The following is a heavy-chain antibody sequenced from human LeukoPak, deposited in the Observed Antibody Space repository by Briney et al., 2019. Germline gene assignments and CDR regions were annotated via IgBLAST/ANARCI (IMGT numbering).Heavy chain of an antibody. CDR3: ARSRCSGGSCYAWGAAFDI. CDR1: GFTFSSYS. Sequence: GGSLRLSCAASGFTFSSYSMNWVRQAPGKGLEWVSYISSSSSTIYHADSVKGRFTISRDNAKNSLYLQMNSLRDEDTAVYYCARSRCSGGSCYAWGAAFDIWGQGTMVTVSS. CDR2: ISSSSSTI. D-gene: IGHD2-15*01. J-gene: IGHJ3*02. V-gene: IGHV3-48*02.